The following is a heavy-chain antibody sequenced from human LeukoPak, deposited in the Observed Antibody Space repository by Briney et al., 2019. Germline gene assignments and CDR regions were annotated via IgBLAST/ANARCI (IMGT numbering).Heavy chain of an antibody. D-gene: IGHD4-17*01. J-gene: IGHJ4*02. CDR1: GFTFSSYW. Sequence: AGGSLRLSCAASGFTFSSYWMSWVRQAPGKGLEWVANIKQDGSEKYYVDSVKGRFTISRDNAKNSLYLQMNSLRAEDTAVYYCARDTRRYGDYPDYFDYWGQGTLVTVSS. V-gene: IGHV3-7*01. CDR2: IKQDGSEK. CDR3: ARDTRRYGDYPDYFDY.